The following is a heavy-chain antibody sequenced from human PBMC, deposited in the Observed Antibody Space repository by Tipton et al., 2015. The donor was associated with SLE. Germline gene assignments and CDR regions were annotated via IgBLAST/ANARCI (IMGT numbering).Heavy chain of an antibody. J-gene: IGHJ3*02. D-gene: IGHD5-24*01. V-gene: IGHV4-34*01. CDR2: INHSGST. CDR1: GGSFSGYY. CDR3: ARKRNGMGI. Sequence: LRLSCAVYGGSFSGYYWSWIRQPPGKGLEWIGEINHSGSTNYSPSLKSRVTISVDTSKNQFSLKLSSVTAADTAVYYCARKRNGMGIWGQGTMVTVSS.